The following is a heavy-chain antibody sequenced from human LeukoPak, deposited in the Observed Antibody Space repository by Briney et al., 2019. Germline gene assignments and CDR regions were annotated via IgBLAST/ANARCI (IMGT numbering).Heavy chain of an antibody. CDR3: ARDLKSAASY. D-gene: IGHD6-13*01. J-gene: IGHJ4*02. CDR1: GYPFISYG. Sequence: GASVKVSCKASGYPFISYGINWVRQAPGQGLEWMGWINTFHGNTNYAQKHQGRVTMTIDTSTSTAYMELRGLRSDDTAIYYCARDLKSAASYWGQGTLVSVSS. V-gene: IGHV1-18*01. CDR2: INTFHGNT.